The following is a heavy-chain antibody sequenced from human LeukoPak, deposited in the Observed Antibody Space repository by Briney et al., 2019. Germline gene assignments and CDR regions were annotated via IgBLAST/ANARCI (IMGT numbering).Heavy chain of an antibody. CDR1: GGSISSYY. CDR2: INHSGST. V-gene: IGHV4-34*01. J-gene: IGHJ3*02. D-gene: IGHD6-6*01. Sequence: SETLSLTCTVSGGSISSYYWSWIRQPPGKGLEWIGEINHSGSTNYNPSLKSRVTISVDTSKNQFSLKLSSVTAADTAVYYCAREYSSSFDAFDIWGQGTMVTVSS. CDR3: AREYSSSFDAFDI.